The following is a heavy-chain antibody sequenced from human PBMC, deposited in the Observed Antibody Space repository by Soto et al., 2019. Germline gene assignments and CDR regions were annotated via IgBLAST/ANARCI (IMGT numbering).Heavy chain of an antibody. D-gene: IGHD1-26*01. CDR1: GFTFSSYG. V-gene: IGHV3-30*18. J-gene: IGHJ4*02. CDR3: AKSTNYYEANFDY. CDR2: ISYDGSNK. Sequence: GGSLRLSCAASGFTFSSYGMHWVRQAPGKGLEWVAVISYDGSNKYYADSVKGRFTISRDNSKNTLYLQMNSLRAEDTAVYYCAKSTNYYEANFDYWGQGTLVTVSS.